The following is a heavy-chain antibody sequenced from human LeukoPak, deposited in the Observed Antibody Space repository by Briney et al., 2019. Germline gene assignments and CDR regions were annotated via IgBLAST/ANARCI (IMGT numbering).Heavy chain of an antibody. D-gene: IGHD3-3*01. CDR2: ISGSGGST. Sequence: GGSLRLSCAASGFTFSSYAMSWVRQARGKGVEWVSAISGSGGSTYYADSVKGRFTISRDNSKNTLYLQMNSLRAEDTAVYYCARVSYDSWSGRENAFDIWGQGTMVTVSS. V-gene: IGHV3-23*01. CDR3: ARVSYDSWSGRENAFDI. J-gene: IGHJ3*02. CDR1: GFTFSSYA.